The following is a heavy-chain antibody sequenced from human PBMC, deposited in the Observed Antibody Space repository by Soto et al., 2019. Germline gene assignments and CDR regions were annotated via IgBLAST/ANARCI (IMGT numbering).Heavy chain of an antibody. Sequence: PGGSLRLSCAASGFTFSSYATHWVRQAPGKGLEWVAVISYDGSNKYYADSVKGRFTISRDNSKNTLYLQMNSLRAEDTAVYYCARGDFWSGLDYWGQGSLVTVSS. CDR3: ARGDFWSGLDY. CDR1: GFTFSSYA. V-gene: IGHV3-30-3*01. J-gene: IGHJ4*02. D-gene: IGHD3-3*01. CDR2: ISYDGSNK.